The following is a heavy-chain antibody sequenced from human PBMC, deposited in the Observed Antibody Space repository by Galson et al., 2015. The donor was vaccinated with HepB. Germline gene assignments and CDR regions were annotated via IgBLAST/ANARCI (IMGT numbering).Heavy chain of an antibody. J-gene: IGHJ5*02. CDR3: AKFKMYGDTENWFDP. V-gene: IGHV3-23*01. CDR1: GFTFSRYA. CDR2: IPGDADRT. Sequence: LRLSCAASGFTFSRYAMTWVRQAPGKGLEWVSPIPGDADRTDYADSVKGRFTISRDNSKNTLYLQMNSLRPEDTAMYYCAKFKMYGDTENWFDPWGQGTLVIVSS. D-gene: IGHD4-17*01.